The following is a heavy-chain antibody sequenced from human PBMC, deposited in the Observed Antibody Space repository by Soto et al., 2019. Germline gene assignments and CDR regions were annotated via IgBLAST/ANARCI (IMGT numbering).Heavy chain of an antibody. CDR3: AREKIVVVAATPRSGGFDY. CDR1: GGSISSGGYY. J-gene: IGHJ4*02. CDR2: IYYSGSN. D-gene: IGHD2-15*01. Sequence: QVQLQESGPGLVKPSQTLSLTCTVSGGSISSGGYYWSWIRQHPGKGLEWIGYIYYSGSNYYNPSIMSRVTTSVDTSRIQFSLKLSSVAAADTAVYYCAREKIVVVAATPRSGGFDYWGQGTMVTVSS. V-gene: IGHV4-31*03.